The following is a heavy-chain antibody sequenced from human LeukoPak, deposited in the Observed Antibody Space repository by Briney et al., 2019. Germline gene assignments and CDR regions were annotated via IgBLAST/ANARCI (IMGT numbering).Heavy chain of an antibody. CDR2: VYYSGIA. Sequence: SETLSLTCTVSGGSISSDYWSWIRQPPGKGLEWIGYVYYSGIANYNPSLKSRVTISVGTSKNHFSLKPTSVTAADTAVYYCARLLGWSGPINWFDPWGRGTLVTVSS. CDR1: GGSISSDY. D-gene: IGHD3-3*01. J-gene: IGHJ5*02. V-gene: IGHV4-59*08. CDR3: ARLLGWSGPINWFDP.